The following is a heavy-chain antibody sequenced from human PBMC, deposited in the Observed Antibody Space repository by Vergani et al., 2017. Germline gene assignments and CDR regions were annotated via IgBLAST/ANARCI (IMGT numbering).Heavy chain of an antibody. CDR2: ISAYNGNT. CDR1: GYTFTSYG. Sequence: QVQLVQSGAEVKKPGASVKVSCKASGYTFTSYGISWVRQAPGQGLEWMGWISAYNGNTNYAQKLQGRVTMTTDTSTSTAYMELRSLRAEDTALYYCAKGVRGVMGNDAFDIWGQGTMVTVSS. D-gene: IGHD3-10*01. V-gene: IGHV1-18*01. J-gene: IGHJ3*02. CDR3: AKGVRGVMGNDAFDI.